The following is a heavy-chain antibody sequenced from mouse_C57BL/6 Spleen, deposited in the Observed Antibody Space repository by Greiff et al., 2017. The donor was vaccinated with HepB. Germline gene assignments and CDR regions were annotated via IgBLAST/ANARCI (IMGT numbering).Heavy chain of an antibody. D-gene: IGHD4-1*01. Sequence: VQLKESGPGLVKPSQSLSLTCSVTGYSITSGYYWNWIRQFPGNKLEWMGYISYDGSNNYNPSLKNRISITRDTSKNQFFLKLNSVTTEDTATYYCARDHWDVWYFDVWGTGTTVTVSS. CDR1: GYSITSGYY. CDR3: ARDHWDVWYFDV. J-gene: IGHJ1*03. CDR2: ISYDGSN. V-gene: IGHV3-6*01.